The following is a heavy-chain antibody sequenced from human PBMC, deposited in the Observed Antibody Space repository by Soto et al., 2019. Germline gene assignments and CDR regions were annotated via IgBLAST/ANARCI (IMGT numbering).Heavy chain of an antibody. J-gene: IGHJ5*02. CDR1: GGSVSSYY. D-gene: IGHD6-13*01. Sequence: PSETLALTCAVYGGSVSSYYWSAIRQPPGNGPESIGEIKHSRSTNYNPSVKTRVTISVDTSKNQFSLKLSSLTAADAAADSGSRGFRQQPITIPITYKVNAWAKGTLITASS. CDR3: SRGFRQQPITIPITYKVNA. V-gene: IGHV4-34*01. CDR2: IKHSRST.